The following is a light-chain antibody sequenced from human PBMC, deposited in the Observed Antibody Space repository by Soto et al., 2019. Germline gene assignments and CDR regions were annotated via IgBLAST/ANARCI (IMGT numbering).Light chain of an antibody. CDR1: QGIRSY. CDR3: QQYYRYPRT. CDR2: AAS. Sequence: AILMTQSPSSLSASTGDRATITCRASQGIRSYLAWYQQKPGKAPKLLIYAASTLQSGVPSRFSGSGSGTDFTLTISCLQSEDFATYYCQQYYRYPRTFGQGTKVEIK. J-gene: IGKJ1*01. V-gene: IGKV1-8*01.